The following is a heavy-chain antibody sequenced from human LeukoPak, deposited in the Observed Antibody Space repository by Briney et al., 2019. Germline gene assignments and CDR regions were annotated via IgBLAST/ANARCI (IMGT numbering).Heavy chain of an antibody. Sequence: GGSLRLSCAASGFTFSGYGMHWVRQAPGKELEWVAFIRYDGSNKYYADSVKGRFTISRDNSKNALYLQMNSLRAEDTAVYYCAKLLGYCSSTSCYTTDYWGQGTLVTVSS. CDR2: IRYDGSNK. CDR3: AKLLGYCSSTSCYTTDY. J-gene: IGHJ4*02. V-gene: IGHV3-30*02. D-gene: IGHD2-2*02. CDR1: GFTFSGYG.